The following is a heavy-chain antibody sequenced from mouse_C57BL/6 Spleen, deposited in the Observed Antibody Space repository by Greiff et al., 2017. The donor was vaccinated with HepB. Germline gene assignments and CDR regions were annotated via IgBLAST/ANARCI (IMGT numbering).Heavy chain of an antibody. V-gene: IGHV5-17*01. CDR3: ARPIHYDRSPFAY. J-gene: IGHJ3*01. CDR1: GFTFSDYG. Sequence: EVQLVESGGGLVKPGGSLKLSCAASGFTFSDYGMHWVRQAPEKGLEWVAYISSGSSTIYYADTVKGRFTISRDNAKNTLFLQMNSLRSEDTAMYDCARPIHYDRSPFAYWGQGTRVTGSA. CDR2: ISSGSSTI. D-gene: IGHD1-1*01.